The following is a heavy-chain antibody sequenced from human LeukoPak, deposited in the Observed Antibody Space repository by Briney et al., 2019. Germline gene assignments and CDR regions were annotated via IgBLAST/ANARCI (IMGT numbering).Heavy chain of an antibody. CDR3: ASGDNDPLFDY. J-gene: IGHJ4*02. V-gene: IGHV4-31*03. CDR2: IYYSGST. CDR1: GGSISSGGYY. Sequence: SQTLSLTYTVSGGSISSGGYYWSWIRQHPGKGLEWIGYIYYSGSTYYNPSLKGRVTISLVTSKNQFSLKLSSVTAADTAIYYCASGDNDPLFDYWGQGTLVTVSS. D-gene: IGHD1-1*01.